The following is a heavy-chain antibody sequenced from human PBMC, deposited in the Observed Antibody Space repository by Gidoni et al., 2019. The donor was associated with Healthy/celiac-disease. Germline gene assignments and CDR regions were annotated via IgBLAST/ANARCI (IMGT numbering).Heavy chain of an antibody. CDR2: ISSNGGST. D-gene: IGHD5-18*01. V-gene: IGHV3-64*01. CDR1: GFTFSSYA. CDR3: ARDRGLLLKREMRRIQLWPRYAFDI. Sequence: EVQLVESGGGLVQPGGSLRLSCASSGFTFSSYAMHWVRQAPGKGLEYVSAISSNGGSTYYANAVKGRFTISRDNSKNTLYLQMGSLRAEDMAVYYCARDRGLLLKREMRRIQLWPRYAFDIWGQGTMVTVSS. J-gene: IGHJ3*02.